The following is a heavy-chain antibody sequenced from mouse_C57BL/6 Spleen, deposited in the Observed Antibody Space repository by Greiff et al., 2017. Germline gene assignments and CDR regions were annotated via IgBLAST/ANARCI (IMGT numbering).Heavy chain of an antibody. Sequence: VQLQQSGAELVRPGASVTLSCKASGYTFTDYEMHWVKQTPVHGLEWIGAIDPETGGTAYNQKFKGKAILTADKSSSTAYMELRSLTSEDSAVYYCTRLYGSSSHWYFDVWGTGTTVTVSS. CDR3: TRLYGSSSHWYFDV. V-gene: IGHV1-15*01. D-gene: IGHD1-1*01. CDR1: GYTFTDYE. J-gene: IGHJ1*03. CDR2: IDPETGGT.